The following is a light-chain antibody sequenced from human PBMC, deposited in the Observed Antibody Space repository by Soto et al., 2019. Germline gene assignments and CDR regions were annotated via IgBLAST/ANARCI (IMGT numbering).Light chain of an antibody. CDR2: GIS. CDR1: XTXXXXX. J-gene: IGKJ1*01. CDR3: QQYVTSSPRT. Sequence: EIVLTQSPGTLSLSPGERATLSXRAXXTXXXXXXAWCQQKPGQAPRLLMYGISRRATGIPDRFSGSGSGTDFTLTITRLEPEDFAVYYCQQYVTSSPRTFGQGTKVEIK. V-gene: IGKV3-20*01.